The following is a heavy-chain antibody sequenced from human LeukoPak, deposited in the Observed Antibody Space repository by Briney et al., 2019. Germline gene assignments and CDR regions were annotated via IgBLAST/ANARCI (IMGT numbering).Heavy chain of an antibody. J-gene: IGHJ4*02. Sequence: PSETLSLTCTVSGGSISSSSYYWGWIRQPPGKGLEWIGSIYHSGSTYYNPSLKSRVTISVDTSKNQFSLKLSSVTAADTAVYYCASSLGIAVAGTFDYWGQGTLVTVSS. CDR2: IYHSGST. CDR3: ASSLGIAVAGTFDY. D-gene: IGHD6-19*01. V-gene: IGHV4-39*07. CDR1: GGSISSSSYY.